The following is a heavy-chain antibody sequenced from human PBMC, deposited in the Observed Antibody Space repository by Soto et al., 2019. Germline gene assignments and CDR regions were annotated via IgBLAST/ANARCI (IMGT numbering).Heavy chain of an antibody. D-gene: IGHD3-10*01. J-gene: IGHJ4*02. Sequence: GGSLRLSCAASGFTFDNYAMNWVRQAPGKGLEWVSAISGSGGTTYYADSVKGRFAVSRDNSNNTLYLQMNSLRAEDTAVYYCAKQRAGFGSGSDTYYFDYWGQGTLVTVSS. V-gene: IGHV3-23*01. CDR2: ISGSGGTT. CDR1: GFTFDNYA. CDR3: AKQRAGFGSGSDTYYFDY.